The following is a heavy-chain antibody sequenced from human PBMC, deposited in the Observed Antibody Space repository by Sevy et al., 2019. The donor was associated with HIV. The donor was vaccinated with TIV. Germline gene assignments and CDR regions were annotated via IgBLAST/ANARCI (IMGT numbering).Heavy chain of an antibody. Sequence: GGSLRLSCEASGFTFSDYHMTWIRQAPGKGLEWVAYISSRGSTEHYADSVKGRITISRDNVKNSLYLQMDSLRGEDTAVYYCAREADYYFDSWGQGSLVTVSS. J-gene: IGHJ4*02. V-gene: IGHV3-11*01. CDR3: AREADYYFDS. D-gene: IGHD2-21*02. CDR2: ISSRGSTE. CDR1: GFTFSDYH.